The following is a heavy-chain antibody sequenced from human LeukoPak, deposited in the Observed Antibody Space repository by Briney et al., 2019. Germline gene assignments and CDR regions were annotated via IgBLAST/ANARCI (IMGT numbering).Heavy chain of an antibody. D-gene: IGHD2-21*02. V-gene: IGHV4-34*01. Sequence: PSETLSLTRAVYGGSFSGYYWSWIRQPPGKGLEWIGEINHSGSTNYNPSLKSRVTISVDTSKNQFSLKLSSVTAADTAVYYCARVHIVVVTAPIYYYYGMDVWGQEPADTASS. CDR2: INHSGST. J-gene: IGHJ6*01. CDR1: GGSFSGYY. CDR3: ARVHIVVVTAPIYYYYGMDV.